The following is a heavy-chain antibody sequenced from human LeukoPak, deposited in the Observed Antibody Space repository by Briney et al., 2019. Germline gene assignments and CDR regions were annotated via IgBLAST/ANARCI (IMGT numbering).Heavy chain of an antibody. V-gene: IGHV4-39*07. D-gene: IGHD6-19*01. CDR3: ARVGYSSGWYPYYFDY. Sequence: SETLSLTCTVSGGSISSSSYYWGWIRQPPGKGLEWIGSIYYSGSTYYNPSPKSRVTISVDTSKKQFSLKLSSVTAADTAVYYCARVGYSSGWYPYYFDYWGQGTLVTVSS. J-gene: IGHJ4*02. CDR1: GGSISSSSYY. CDR2: IYYSGST.